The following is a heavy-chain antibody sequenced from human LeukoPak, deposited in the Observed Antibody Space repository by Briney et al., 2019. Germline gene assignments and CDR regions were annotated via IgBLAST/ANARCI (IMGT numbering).Heavy chain of an antibody. CDR1: GYTFTAYY. CDR3: ARQSNMVTFDY. Sequence: ASVKVSCKASGYTFTAYYMHWVRQAPGQGLEWMGWINPNSGGTHYAQKFQGRVTMTRDTSISTAYMELSRLRSDDTAVYSCARQSNMVTFDYWGQGTLVTVSS. J-gene: IGHJ4*02. V-gene: IGHV1-2*02. D-gene: IGHD2-21*02. CDR2: INPNSGGT.